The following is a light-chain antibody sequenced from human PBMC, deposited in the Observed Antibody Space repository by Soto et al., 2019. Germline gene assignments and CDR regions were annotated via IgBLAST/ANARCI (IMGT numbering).Light chain of an antibody. V-gene: IGLV2-14*01. CDR2: EVS. Sequence: QSVLTQPASVSGSPGQSITISCTGTSSDVGGYNYVSWYQQHPGKAPKVMIYEVSNRPSGVSNRFSGSKSGNTASLTISGLQAEDESDYYCSSYRSGATPYVIFGGGTKVTVL. CDR1: SSDVGGYNY. J-gene: IGLJ2*01. CDR3: SSYRSGATPYVI.